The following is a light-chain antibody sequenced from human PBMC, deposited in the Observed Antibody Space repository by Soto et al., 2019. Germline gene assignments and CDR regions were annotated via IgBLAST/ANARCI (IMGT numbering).Light chain of an antibody. V-gene: IGLV1-47*01. CDR2: RNN. CDR3: AAGADSLSGPV. Sequence: QSVLTQPPSASGTPGQRVTISCSGSSSNIGSNYVYWYQQLPGTAPKLLIYRNNQRPSGVPDRFSGSKSGTSASLAISGLRSEDEADSYCAAGADSLSGPVLGGGTKLTVL. J-gene: IGLJ2*01. CDR1: SSNIGSNY.